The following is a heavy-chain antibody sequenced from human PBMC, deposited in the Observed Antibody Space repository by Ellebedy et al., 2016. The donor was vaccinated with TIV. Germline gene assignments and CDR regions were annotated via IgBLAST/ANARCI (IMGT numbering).Heavy chain of an antibody. Sequence: ASVKVSXXASEYTFSSYDINWVRQATGQGLEWMGWMNPNSGNTGYAQKFQGRVTMTRDTSISTAYMELSSLRSEDTAVYYCARAGERWLRFIGYWGQGTLVTVSS. CDR2: MNPNSGNT. CDR1: EYTFSSYD. D-gene: IGHD5-24*01. V-gene: IGHV1-8*01. CDR3: ARAGERWLRFIGY. J-gene: IGHJ4*02.